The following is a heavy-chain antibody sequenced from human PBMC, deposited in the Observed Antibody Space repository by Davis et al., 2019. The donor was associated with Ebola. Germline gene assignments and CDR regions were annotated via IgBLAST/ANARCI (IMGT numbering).Heavy chain of an antibody. CDR3: ARRGGWSGAFLDY. V-gene: IGHV5-51*01. J-gene: IGHJ4*02. D-gene: IGHD3-3*02. CDR1: GYTFTTYW. Sequence: GESLKISCKGSGYTFTTYWIGWVRQMPGKGLEWMGTIYPGDSDTRYSPSFQGQVTISADKSISTAYLQWSSLKASDTAMYYCARRGGWSGAFLDYWGQGTLVTVSS. CDR2: IYPGDSDT.